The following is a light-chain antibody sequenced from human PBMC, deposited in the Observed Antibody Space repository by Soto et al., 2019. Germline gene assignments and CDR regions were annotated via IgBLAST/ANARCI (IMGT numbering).Light chain of an antibody. V-gene: IGKV1-39*01. CDR1: QSITTY. J-gene: IGKJ1*01. CDR3: QQSFTTPWT. CDR2: AAS. Sequence: DIQMTQSPSSLSASVGDRVTITCRASQSITTYYNWYQQKPGKAPKLLIYAASSLQSGVPSRFSGSGSGTDSTLTISSLQPEDFATYYCQQSFTTPWTFGQGTKVEIK.